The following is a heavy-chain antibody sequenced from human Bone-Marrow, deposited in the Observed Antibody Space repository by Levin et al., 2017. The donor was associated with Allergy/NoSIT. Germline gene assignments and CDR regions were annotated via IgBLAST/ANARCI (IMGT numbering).Heavy chain of an antibody. CDR3: ARVHGNGYNDY. J-gene: IGHJ4*02. V-gene: IGHV3-9*01. CDR2: ISWNSVTI. CDR1: TFTFADYA. Sequence: GGSLRLSCAASTFTFADYAMHWVRQAPGKGLEWVSHISWNSVTIAYADSVKGRFTISRDNAKNSLYLQMNSLRTEDPAFYYCARVHGNGYNDYWGQGTLVTVSS. D-gene: IGHD5-24*01.